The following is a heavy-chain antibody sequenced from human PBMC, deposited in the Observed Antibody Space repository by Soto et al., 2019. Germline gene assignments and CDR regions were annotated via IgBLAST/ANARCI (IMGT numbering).Heavy chain of an antibody. CDR2: IFAAFGSP. J-gene: IGHJ4*02. V-gene: IGHV1-69*01. Sequence: QVQLVQSGTEMRKPGSSVKVSCKASGDTFDIYTFNWVRQAPGQGLEWMGGIFAAFGSPHYAEKFQDRLTITADESTTTAYMELRNMRSEDTAVYYCATNGSSVVFDSWGQGTLVTVSS. CDR1: GDTFDIYT. CDR3: ATNGSSVVFDS. D-gene: IGHD1-26*01.